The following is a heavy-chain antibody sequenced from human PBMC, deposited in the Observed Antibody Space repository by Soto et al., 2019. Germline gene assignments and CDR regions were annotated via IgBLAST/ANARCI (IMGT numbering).Heavy chain of an antibody. V-gene: IGHV3-23*01. D-gene: IGHD3-9*01. J-gene: IGHJ3*02. CDR2: ISGSGGST. Sequence: EVQLLESGGGLVQPGGSLRLSCAASGFTFSSYAMSWVRQAPGKGLEWVSAISGSGGSTYYADSVKGRFTISRDNSKNTLYLQMNSLRAEDTAVYYCAKDPAYYDILTGYLGDAFDIWGQGTMVTVSS. CDR1: GFTFSSYA. CDR3: AKDPAYYDILTGYLGDAFDI.